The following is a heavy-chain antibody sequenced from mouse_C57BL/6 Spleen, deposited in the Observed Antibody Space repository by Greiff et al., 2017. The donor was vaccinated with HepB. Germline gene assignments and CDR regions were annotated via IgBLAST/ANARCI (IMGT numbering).Heavy chain of an antibody. J-gene: IGHJ1*03. CDR2: INPNNGGT. Sequence: VQLKESGPELVKPGASVKIPCKASGYTFTDYNMDWVKQSHGKSLEWIGDINPNNGGTIYNQKFKGKATLTVDKSSSTAYMELRSLTSEDTAVYYCARFRYGKGYFDVWGTGTTVTVSS. CDR3: ARFRYGKGYFDV. CDR1: GYTFTDYN. D-gene: IGHD1-1*01. V-gene: IGHV1-18*01.